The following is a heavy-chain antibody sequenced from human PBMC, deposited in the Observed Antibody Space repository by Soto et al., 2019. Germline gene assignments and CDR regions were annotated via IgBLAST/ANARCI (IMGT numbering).Heavy chain of an antibody. J-gene: IGHJ4*02. D-gene: IGHD3-10*01. Sequence: SETLSLTCTVSGGSITTDYWIWIRQPAGQGLEWSGRIYSGGSTNSNPSLRSRVTVSLDMSKKQFSLKLGSVTAAGTAVYYCARGPGGFGEFSLDYWGQGTLGTAS. CDR1: GGSITTDY. V-gene: IGHV4-4*07. CDR2: IYSGGST. CDR3: ARGPGGFGEFSLDY.